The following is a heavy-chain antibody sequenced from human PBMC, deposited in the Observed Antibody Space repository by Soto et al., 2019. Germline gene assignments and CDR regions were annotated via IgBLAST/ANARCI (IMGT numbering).Heavy chain of an antibody. CDR3: AGTSSLQWYYMDV. J-gene: IGHJ6*03. CDR1: GGSTSSSNW. D-gene: IGHD1-7*01. V-gene: IGHV4-4*02. Sequence: PSETLSLTCAVSGGSTSSSNWWSWVRQPPGKGLDWIGETYHSGSTNYNPSLKNRDTISVDTSKNQFSLNLSSVTAADTAVYYCAGTSSLQWYYMDVWDKGTTVTVSS. CDR2: TYHSGST.